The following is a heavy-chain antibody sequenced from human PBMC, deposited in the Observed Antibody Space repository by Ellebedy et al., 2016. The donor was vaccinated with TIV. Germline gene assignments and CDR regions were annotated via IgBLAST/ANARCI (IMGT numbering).Heavy chain of an antibody. V-gene: IGHV1-18*01. CDR1: GYTFIDYG. J-gene: IGHJ6*02. CDR2: VSAYSGNT. D-gene: IGHD3-10*01. Sequence: AASVKVSCKSSGYTFIDYGISWVRQAPGQGLDWMGWVSAYSGNTNYADNLQGRVTMTTDTSTDTAYMEVRSLRSDDPAVYYCARYSGSGTYYRNGMDVWGQGTTVTVSS. CDR3: ARYSGSGTYYRNGMDV.